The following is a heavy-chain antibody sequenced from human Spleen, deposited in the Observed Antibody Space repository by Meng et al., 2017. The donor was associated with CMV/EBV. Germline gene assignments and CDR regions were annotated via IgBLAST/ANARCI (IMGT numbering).Heavy chain of an antibody. J-gene: IGHJ5*02. V-gene: IGHV4-39*01. Sequence: RHLPGQGPEPWKPPGTHALPRTVSCGPNNSSGNYWGWIRQPPGKGLEWIGSIYYSGRTYYNPSLKSRVTISVDTSKNQFSLKLSSVTAADTAVYYCARPIAAAGWFDPWGQGTLVTVSS. CDR2: IYYSGRT. CDR1: CGPNNSSGNY. D-gene: IGHD6-13*01. CDR3: ARPIAAAGWFDP.